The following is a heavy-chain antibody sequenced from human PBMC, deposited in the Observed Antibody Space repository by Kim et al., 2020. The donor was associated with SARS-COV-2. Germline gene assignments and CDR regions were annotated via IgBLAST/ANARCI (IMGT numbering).Heavy chain of an antibody. CDR3: ARLTILTGYHFFDY. CDR1: GGSFSGYY. Sequence: SETLSLTCAVYGGSFSGYYWSWIRQPPGKGLEWIGEINHSGSTNYNPSLKSRVTISLDTSKNQFSLKLSSVTAADTALYYCARLTILTGYHFFDYWGQGTLVTVSS. CDR2: INHSGST. V-gene: IGHV4-34*01. J-gene: IGHJ4*02. D-gene: IGHD3-9*01.